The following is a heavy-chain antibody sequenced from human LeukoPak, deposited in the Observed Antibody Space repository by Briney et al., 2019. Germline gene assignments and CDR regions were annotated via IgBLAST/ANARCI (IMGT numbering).Heavy chain of an antibody. J-gene: IGHJ6*02. V-gene: IGHV3-48*04. CDR2: ISSSSLTI. Sequence: GGSLRLSCAASGFTLSDYSMSWVRQAPGKGLEWVSYISSSSLTIYYEDSVKGRFAISRDNAKNSLYLQMNSLRGEDTAVYYCARDRGYDINYYHGMDVWGQGTPVSVSS. CDR1: GFTLSDYS. D-gene: IGHD5-12*01. CDR3: ARDRGYDINYYHGMDV.